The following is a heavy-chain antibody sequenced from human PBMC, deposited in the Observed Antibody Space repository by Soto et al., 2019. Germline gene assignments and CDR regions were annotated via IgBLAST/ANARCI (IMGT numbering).Heavy chain of an antibody. D-gene: IGHD3-3*01. Sequence: PGGSLRLSCAASGFTFSSYSMNWVRQAPGKGLEWVSYISSSSSTIYYADSVKGRFTISRGNAKNSLYLQMNSLRAEDTAVYYCARVRTIFGVVIILDAFDIWGQGTTVTVSS. J-gene: IGHJ3*02. V-gene: IGHV3-48*01. CDR1: GFTFSSYS. CDR2: ISSSSSTI. CDR3: ARVRTIFGVVIILDAFDI.